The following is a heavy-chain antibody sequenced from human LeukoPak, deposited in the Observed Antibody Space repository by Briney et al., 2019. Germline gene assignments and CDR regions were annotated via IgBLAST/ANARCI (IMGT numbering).Heavy chain of an antibody. J-gene: IGHJ4*02. CDR3: ATGGPFSGYYPYFDY. CDR1: GYTFTDYY. D-gene: IGHD3-22*01. V-gene: IGHV1-2*02. Sequence: ASVKVSCKASGYTFTDYYMHWVRQAPGQGLEWMGWINPNSGGTNYAQKFQGRVTMTRDTSISTAYMELSRLRSDDTAVYYCATGGPFSGYYPYFDYWGQGTLVTVSS. CDR2: INPNSGGT.